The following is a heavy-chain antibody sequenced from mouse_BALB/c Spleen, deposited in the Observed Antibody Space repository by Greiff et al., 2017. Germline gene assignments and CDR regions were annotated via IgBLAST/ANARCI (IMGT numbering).Heavy chain of an antibody. CDR2: IYPGGGYT. V-gene: IGHV1-63*02. J-gene: IGHJ2*01. CDR1: GYTFTNYW. CDR3: ARKERGFDY. Sequence: QVQLKESGAELVRPGTSVKISCKASGYTFTNYWLGWVKQRPGHGLEWIGDIYPGGGYTNYNEKFKGKATLTADTSSSTAYMQLSSLTSEDSAVYFCARKERGFDYWGQGTTLTVSS.